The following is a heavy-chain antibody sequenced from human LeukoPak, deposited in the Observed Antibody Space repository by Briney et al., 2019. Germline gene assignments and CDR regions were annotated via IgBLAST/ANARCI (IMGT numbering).Heavy chain of an antibody. CDR2: IIPMLGTV. J-gene: IGHJ4*02. V-gene: IGHV1-69*04. CDR3: ATRNSRGRGDYFDY. Sequence: SVKVSCKASGATFSSYAINWVRQAPGQGLEWMGRIIPMLGTVNYAQKFQGRVTMTEDTSTDTAYMELSSLRSEDTAVYYCATRNSRGRGDYFDYWGQGTLVTVSS. D-gene: IGHD6-19*01. CDR1: GATFSSYA.